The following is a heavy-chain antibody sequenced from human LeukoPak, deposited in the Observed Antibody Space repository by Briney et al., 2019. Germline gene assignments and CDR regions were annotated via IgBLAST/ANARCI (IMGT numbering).Heavy chain of an antibody. J-gene: IGHJ4*02. V-gene: IGHV4-61*02. Sequence: SETLSLTCTVSGDSISSGSYYWSWLRQPAGKRLEWIGLVYTTGSTNYNPSLKSRVTISVDTSKNQFSLNLTSVTAADTALYYCARKFDFWGQGTLVTVSS. CDR3: ARKFDF. CDR2: VYTTGST. CDR1: GDSISSGSYY.